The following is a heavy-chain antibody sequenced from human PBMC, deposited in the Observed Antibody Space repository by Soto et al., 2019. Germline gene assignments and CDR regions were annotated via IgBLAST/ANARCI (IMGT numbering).Heavy chain of an antibody. Sequence: GGSLRLSCAASGFTFSSYAMSWVRQAPGKGLEWVSAISGSGGSTYYADSVKGRFTISRDNSKNTLYLQMKSLRAEDPALYYCAKGDYDYTWGVYFDYWGQETLVTVSS. V-gene: IGHV3-23*01. CDR2: ISGSGGST. J-gene: IGHJ4*02. CDR3: AKGDYDYTWGVYFDY. CDR1: GFTFSSYA. D-gene: IGHD3-16*01.